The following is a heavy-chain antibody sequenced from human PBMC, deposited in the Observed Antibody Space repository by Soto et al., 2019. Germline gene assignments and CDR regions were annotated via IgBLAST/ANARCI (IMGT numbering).Heavy chain of an antibody. CDR2: IYYSGST. V-gene: IGHV4-30-4*01. D-gene: IGHD2-2*01. J-gene: IGHJ6*02. CDR3: ARGLVVVPAHDSVAYYYYGMDV. CDR1: GGSISSGDYY. Sequence: SETLSLTCTVSGGSISSGDYYWSWIRQPPGKGLEWIGYIYYSGSTYYNPSLKSRVTISVDTSKNQFSLKLSSVTAADTAVYYCARGLVVVPAHDSVAYYYYGMDVWGQGTTVTVSS.